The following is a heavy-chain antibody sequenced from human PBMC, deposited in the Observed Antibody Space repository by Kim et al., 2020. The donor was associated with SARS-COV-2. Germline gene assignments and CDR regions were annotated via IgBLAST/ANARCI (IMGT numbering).Heavy chain of an antibody. D-gene: IGHD3-10*01. J-gene: IGHJ4*02. CDR3: VRGGGLYDS. Sequence: KTNYNPDHQSRVTVSVDTSKNQFSLNLSSVTAADTAVYYCVRGGGLYDSWGQGTLVTVSS. CDR2: KT. V-gene: IGHV4-4*07.